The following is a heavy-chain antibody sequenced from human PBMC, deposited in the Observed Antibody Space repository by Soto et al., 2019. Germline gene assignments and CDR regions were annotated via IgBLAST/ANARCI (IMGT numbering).Heavy chain of an antibody. Sequence: SETLSLTCTVSGGSISSGDYYWSWIRQPPGKGLEWIGYIYYSGSTYYNPSLKSRVTISVDTSKNQFSLKLSSVTAADTAVYYCATYRITMTAFDYWGQGTLVTVSS. CDR1: GGSISSGDYY. D-gene: IGHD3-22*01. J-gene: IGHJ4*02. V-gene: IGHV4-30-4*01. CDR3: ATYRITMTAFDY. CDR2: IYYSGST.